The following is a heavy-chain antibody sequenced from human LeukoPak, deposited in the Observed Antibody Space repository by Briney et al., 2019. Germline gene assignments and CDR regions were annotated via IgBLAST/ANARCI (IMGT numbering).Heavy chain of an antibody. CDR3: ARAVDGDALDY. CDR2: IYHGGST. CDR1: GGSISSSKW. D-gene: IGHD4-17*01. Sequence: SETLSLTCTVSGGSISSSKWWSWVRQPPGKGLEWIGEIYHGGSTNFNPSLKSRVTISVDKSKNQFSLKLSSVTAADTAVYYCARAVDGDALDYWGQGTLVTVSS. V-gene: IGHV4-4*02. J-gene: IGHJ4*02.